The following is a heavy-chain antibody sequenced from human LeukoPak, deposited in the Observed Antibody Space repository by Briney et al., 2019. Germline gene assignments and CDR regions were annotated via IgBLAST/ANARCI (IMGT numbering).Heavy chain of an antibody. CDR3: AKYVVAGTYFDY. J-gene: IGHJ4*02. CDR2: ISGSGGST. Sequence: GSLRLSCAASGFTFSSYAMSWVRQAPGKGLEWVSAISGSGGSTYYADSVKGRFTISRDNSKNTLYLQMNSLRAEDTAVYYCAKYVVAGTYFDYWGQGTLVTVSS. CDR1: GFTFSSYA. D-gene: IGHD6-19*01. V-gene: IGHV3-23*01.